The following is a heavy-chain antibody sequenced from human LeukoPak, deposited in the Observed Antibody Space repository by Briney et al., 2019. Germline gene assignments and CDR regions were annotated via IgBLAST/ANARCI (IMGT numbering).Heavy chain of an antibody. J-gene: IGHJ4*02. CDR2: IIPILGIA. CDR3: ASTGPGDTGYFDY. Sequence: SVKVSCKASGGTFSSYAISWVRQAPGQGLEWMGRIIPILGIANYAQKFQGRVTITADKSTSTAYMELSSLRSEDTAVYYCASTGPGDTGYFDYWGQGSLFTVSS. V-gene: IGHV1-69*04. CDR1: GGTFSSYA. D-gene: IGHD7-27*01.